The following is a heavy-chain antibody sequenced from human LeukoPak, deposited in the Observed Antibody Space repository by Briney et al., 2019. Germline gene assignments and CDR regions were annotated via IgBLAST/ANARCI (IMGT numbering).Heavy chain of an antibody. CDR3: ARGSSSSSSVVGYYYYYMDV. D-gene: IGHD6-6*01. CDR2: IKQDGSEK. Sequence: PGGSLRLSCAASGFTFSSYWMSWVRQAPGKGLEWVANIKQDGSEKYYVDSVKGRFTISRDNAKNSLYLQMNSLRAEDTAVYYCARGSSSSSSVVGYYYYYMDVWGKGTTVTVSS. V-gene: IGHV3-7*01. CDR1: GFTFSSYW. J-gene: IGHJ6*03.